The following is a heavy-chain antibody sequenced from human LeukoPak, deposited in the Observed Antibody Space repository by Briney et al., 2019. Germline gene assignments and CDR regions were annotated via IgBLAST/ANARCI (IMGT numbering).Heavy chain of an antibody. CDR2: INPGGGNT. V-gene: IGHV1-46*01. D-gene: IGHD5-24*01. CDR3: ARIRDGYNDAYDI. Sequence: ASVKVSCKASGYTFTSYYMHWVRQAPGQGLEWMGLINPGGGNTNYAQNFQGRVTMTRDTSTTTVCMELSSLRSEDTAIYYCARIRDGYNDAYDIWGQGTVVTVPS. CDR1: GYTFTSYY. J-gene: IGHJ3*02.